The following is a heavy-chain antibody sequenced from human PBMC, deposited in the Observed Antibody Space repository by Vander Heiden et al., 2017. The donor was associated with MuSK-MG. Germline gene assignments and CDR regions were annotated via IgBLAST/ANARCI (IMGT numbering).Heavy chain of an antibody. J-gene: IGHJ4*02. V-gene: IGHV1-46*01. CDR3: GREKAGGYFDY. CDR1: GYTFTNYL. Sequence: QVQLVQSGAEVTQPGASVNVSCKASGYTFTNYLMHWVRQAPGQGREWMGIINPNNGDTFYAQKFQGRLTVTRDRSTSTVYMELSSLRSEDTAVHYCGREKAGGYFDYWGRGTLVTVSS. CDR2: INPNNGDT. D-gene: IGHD3-22*01.